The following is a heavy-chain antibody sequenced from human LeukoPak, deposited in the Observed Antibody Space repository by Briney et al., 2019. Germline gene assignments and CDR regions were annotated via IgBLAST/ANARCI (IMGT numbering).Heavy chain of an antibody. Sequence: ASVKVSCKASGGTFISYAISWVRQAPGQGLEWMGGIIPIFGTANYAQKFQGRVTITADESTSTAYMELSSLRSEDTAVYYCARPIAAAGYYYYYGMDVWGQGTTVTVSS. CDR1: GGTFISYA. J-gene: IGHJ6*02. CDR2: IIPIFGTA. D-gene: IGHD6-13*01. V-gene: IGHV1-69*13. CDR3: ARPIAAAGYYYYYGMDV.